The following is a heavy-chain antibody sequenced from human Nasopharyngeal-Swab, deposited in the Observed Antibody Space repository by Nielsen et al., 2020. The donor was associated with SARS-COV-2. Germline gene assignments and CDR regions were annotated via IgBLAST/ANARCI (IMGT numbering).Heavy chain of an antibody. CDR2: ISSSSSYI. CDR3: ARGQPYYDFWSGYSYYYYYGMDV. D-gene: IGHD3-3*01. J-gene: IGHJ6*02. Sequence: WIRQPPGKGLEWVSSISSSSSYIYYADSVKGRFTISRDNAKNSLYLQMNSLRAEDTAVYYCARGQPYYDFWSGYSYYYYYGMDVWGQGTTVPSP. V-gene: IGHV3-21*01.